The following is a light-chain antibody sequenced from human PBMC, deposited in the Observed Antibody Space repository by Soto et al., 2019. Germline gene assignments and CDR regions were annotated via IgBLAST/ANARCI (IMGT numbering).Light chain of an antibody. CDR1: QSVSSSY. CDR2: GAS. CDR3: QQYGSSPHT. Sequence: EIVLTQSPGTLSLSPGERATLSCRASQSVSSSYLAWYQQKPGQAPRLLIYGASSRATGIPDRFSGSGSGTDFTLTISRREPEDFAVYYCQQYGSSPHTFGQGTKVEI. V-gene: IGKV3-20*01. J-gene: IGKJ1*01.